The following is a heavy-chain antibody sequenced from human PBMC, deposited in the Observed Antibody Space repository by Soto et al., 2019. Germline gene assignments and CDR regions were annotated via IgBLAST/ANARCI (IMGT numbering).Heavy chain of an antibody. D-gene: IGHD4-17*01. CDR2: ISGYNGDT. CDR1: GYTFTSYG. J-gene: IGHJ4*02. V-gene: IGHV1-18*01. CDR3: ARDWVGDLAY. Sequence: QVQLVQSGGEVKQPGASVKVSCKTSGYTFTSYGISWVRQAPGQGLEWMGWISGYNGDTKYVQKVQGRVTLTTDTSTKTAYMEVRRQRSDDTAVYYCARDWVGDLAYWGQGTLVTVSS.